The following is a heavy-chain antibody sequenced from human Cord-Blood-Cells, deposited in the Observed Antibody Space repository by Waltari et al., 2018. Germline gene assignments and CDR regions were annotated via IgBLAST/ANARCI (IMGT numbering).Heavy chain of an antibody. D-gene: IGHD4-17*01. CDR1: GYTFTGYY. J-gene: IGHJ2*01. CDR2: INPNSGGT. Sequence: QVQLVQSGAEEKKPGASVKVSCKASGYTFTGYYMHWVRQAPGQGLEWMGRINPNSGGTNYAQKFQGRVTMTRDTSISTAYMELSRLRSDDTAVYYCARDFDYGDYWYFDLWGRGTLGTVSS. CDR3: ARDFDYGDYWYFDL. V-gene: IGHV1-2*06.